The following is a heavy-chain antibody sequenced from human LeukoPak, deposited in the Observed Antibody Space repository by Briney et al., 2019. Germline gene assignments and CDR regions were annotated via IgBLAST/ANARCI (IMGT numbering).Heavy chain of an antibody. CDR3: TKDERGYKKNVDV. D-gene: IGHD5-24*01. CDR2: ISGSGAST. V-gene: IGHV3-23*01. CDR1: GFAFNSCA. J-gene: IGHJ6*02. Sequence: PGGSLRLSCAASGFAFNSCAMGWVRQAPGKGLEWVSAISGSGASTYYADSVKGRFTISRDNPKNTLYLQMDGLRAGDTAVYYCTKDERGYKKNVDVWGQGTTVTVSS.